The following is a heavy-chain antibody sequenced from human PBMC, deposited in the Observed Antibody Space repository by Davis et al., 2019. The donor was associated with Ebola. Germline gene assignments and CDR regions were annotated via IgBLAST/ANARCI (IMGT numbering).Heavy chain of an antibody. J-gene: IGHJ4*02. CDR2: TSHNERER. V-gene: IGHV3-30*04. Sequence: PGGSLRLSCVASGFTFSNHAMHWVRQAPGKGLEWVAVTSHNERERFYGESVQGRFTISRDNSENVLYLQMDSLRPDDTAIYFCARALHDEVLDYWGQGTPDTVSS. D-gene: IGHD1-1*01. CDR1: GFTFSNHA. CDR3: ARALHDEVLDY.